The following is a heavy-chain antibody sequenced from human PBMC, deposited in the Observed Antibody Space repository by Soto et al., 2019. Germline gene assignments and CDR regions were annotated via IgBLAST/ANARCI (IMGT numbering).Heavy chain of an antibody. V-gene: IGHV3-23*01. CDR2: ISGSGGST. CDR3: AKKSSSGYLGDYYYGMDD. D-gene: IGHD6-13*01. CDR1: GFTFSSYA. Sequence: EVQLLESGGGLVQPGGSLRLSCAASGFTFSSYAMSWVRQAPGKGLEWVSAISGSGGSTYYADSVKGRFTISRDNSKNTLELQMNSLRAEDTAVYYRAKKSSSGYLGDYYYGMDDWGQGTTVTVS. J-gene: IGHJ6*02.